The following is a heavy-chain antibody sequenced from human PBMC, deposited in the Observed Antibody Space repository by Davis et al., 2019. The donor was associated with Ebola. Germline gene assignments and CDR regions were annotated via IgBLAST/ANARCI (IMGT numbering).Heavy chain of an antibody. CDR3: AREKFMYYYDSSGYYTIYYFDY. CDR2: VSGSGDST. V-gene: IGHV3-23*01. D-gene: IGHD3-22*01. Sequence: GESLKISCAASGFTFSYCDMSWVRQAPGKGLEWVSSVSGSGDSTYYADSVKGRFTISRDNSKNTLYLQMNSLKTEDTAVYYCAREKFMYYYDSSGYYTIYYFDYWGQGTLVTVSS. J-gene: IGHJ4*02. CDR1: GFTFSYCD.